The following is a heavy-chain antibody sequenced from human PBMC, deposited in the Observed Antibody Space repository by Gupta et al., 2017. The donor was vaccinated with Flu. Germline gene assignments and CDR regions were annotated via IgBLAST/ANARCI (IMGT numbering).Heavy chain of an antibody. V-gene: IGHV3-23*01. J-gene: IGHJ4*02. D-gene: IGHD4-23*01. CDR3: AKEGIQTVAPPFQAN. CDR1: GFTFGTYV. Sequence: EVQVLESGGGLVQPGGSLRLPCAASGFTFGTYVMTWVRQAPGKGLEWVSAISGGGENSYYADSVRGRFTISRDNSKNTLYLQMSSLRHDTAVYYCAKEGIQTVAPPFQANWGQGTQVTVSS. CDR2: ISGGGENS.